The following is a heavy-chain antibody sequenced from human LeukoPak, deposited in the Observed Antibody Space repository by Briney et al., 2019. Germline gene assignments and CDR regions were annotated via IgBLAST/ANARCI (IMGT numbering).Heavy chain of an antibody. D-gene: IGHD5/OR15-5a*01. Sequence: GRSLRLSCAASGFTFSSYGMHWVRQAPGKGLEWVAVIWYDGSNKYYADSVKGRFTVSRDNSKNTLFLQMNNLRTEDTAVYYCAKDKSVSADYYFDYWGQGTLVTVSS. J-gene: IGHJ4*02. CDR2: IWYDGSNK. CDR3: AKDKSVSADYYFDY. CDR1: GFTFSSYG. V-gene: IGHV3-33*06.